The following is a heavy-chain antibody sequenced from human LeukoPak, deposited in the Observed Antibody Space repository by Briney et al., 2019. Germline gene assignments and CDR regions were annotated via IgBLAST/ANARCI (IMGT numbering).Heavy chain of an antibody. V-gene: IGHV1-8*01. CDR1: GYTFTSYD. CDR2: MNPNSGNT. J-gene: IGHJ5*02. Sequence: GASVKVSCKASGYTFTSYDINWVRQATGHGLEWMGWMNPNSGNTGYAQKFQGRVTMTRNTSISTAYMELSSLRSEDTAVYYCARKVTAIQNWFDPWGQGTLVTVSS. D-gene: IGHD2-21*02. CDR3: ARKVTAIQNWFDP.